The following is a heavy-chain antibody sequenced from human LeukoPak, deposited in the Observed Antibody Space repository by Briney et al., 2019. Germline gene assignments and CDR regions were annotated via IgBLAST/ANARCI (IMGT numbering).Heavy chain of an antibody. J-gene: IGHJ6*03. CDR1: GFTFSSYE. D-gene: IGHD5-24*01. CDR3: AREQTVAIRDGYPMSYMDV. CDR2: ISSSGSTI. V-gene: IGHV3-48*03. Sequence: GGSLRLSCAASGFTFSSYEMNWVRQAPGKGLEWVSYISSSGSTIYYADSVKGRFTISRDNAKNSLYLQMYSLRAEDTAVYYCAREQTVAIRDGYPMSYMDVWGKGTTVTVS.